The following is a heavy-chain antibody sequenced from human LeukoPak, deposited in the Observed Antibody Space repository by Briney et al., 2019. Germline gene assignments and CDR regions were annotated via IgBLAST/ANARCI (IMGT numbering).Heavy chain of an antibody. CDR2: INHSGST. D-gene: IGHD3-10*01. J-gene: IGHJ6*03. CDR1: GGSFSGYY. V-gene: IGHV4-34*01. Sequence: KPSETLSLTCDVYGGSFSGYYWSWIRQPPGKGLEWIGEINHSGSTNYNPSLKSRVTISVDTSKNQFSLKLSSVTAADTAVYYCAREAMVRGVIISRYYYYYMDVWGKGTTVTVSS. CDR3: AREAMVRGVIISRYYYYYMDV.